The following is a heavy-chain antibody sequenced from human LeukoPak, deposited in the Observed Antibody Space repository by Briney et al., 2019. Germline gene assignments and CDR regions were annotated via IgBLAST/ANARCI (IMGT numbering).Heavy chain of an antibody. Sequence: ASVKVSCKASGYAFTSYDINWVRQAPGQGLEWMGRINPNSGGTNYAQKFQGRVTMTRDTSISTAYMELSRLRSDDTAVYYCARGAYGGAHWGQGTLVTVSS. D-gene: IGHD2-21*01. CDR2: INPNSGGT. J-gene: IGHJ4*02. V-gene: IGHV1-2*06. CDR3: ARGAYGGAH. CDR1: GYAFTSYD.